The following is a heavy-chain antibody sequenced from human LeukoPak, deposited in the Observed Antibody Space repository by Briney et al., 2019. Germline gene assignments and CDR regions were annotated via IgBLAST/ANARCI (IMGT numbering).Heavy chain of an antibody. Sequence: PGGSLRLSCAASGFTFSTHAMSWVRQAPGKGLEWVSDISASGGSTYYADSVKGRFTVSRDNSKNTLYLQMSSLRADDTAVYYCAKVGSIVVVTASDYWGQGTLVSVSS. V-gene: IGHV3-23*01. CDR2: ISASGGST. D-gene: IGHD2-21*02. J-gene: IGHJ4*02. CDR1: GFTFSTHA. CDR3: AKVGSIVVVTASDY.